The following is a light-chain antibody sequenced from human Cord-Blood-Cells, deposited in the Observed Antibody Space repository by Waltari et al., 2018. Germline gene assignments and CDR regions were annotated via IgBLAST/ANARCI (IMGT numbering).Light chain of an antibody. V-gene: IGLV2-14*01. J-gene: IGLJ3*02. CDR2: EVS. CDR3: SSYTSSSTWV. CDR1: SSVVGGHNI. Sequence: SALTQPASVSGSRGPSTTISCTGTSSVVGGHNIVSWYQQHPGKAPKLMIYEVSNRPSGVSNRFAGSKSGNTASLTISGLQSEDEADYYCSSYTSSSTWVFGGGTKLTVL.